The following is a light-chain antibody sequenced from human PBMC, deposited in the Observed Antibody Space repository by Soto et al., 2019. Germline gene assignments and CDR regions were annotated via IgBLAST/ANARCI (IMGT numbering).Light chain of an antibody. CDR3: SASACGVPILYV. CDR1: SSDVGRYNL. CDR2: EVT. V-gene: IGLV2-23*02. J-gene: IGLJ1*01. Sequence: QSVLTQPASVSGSPGQSITISCTGTSSDVGRYNLVSWFQQHPGKAPKLMIFEVTKRPSGVSNRFSGSKSGNTASLTISGGQAQDEADYYCSASACGVPILYVFGTGTKLTVL.